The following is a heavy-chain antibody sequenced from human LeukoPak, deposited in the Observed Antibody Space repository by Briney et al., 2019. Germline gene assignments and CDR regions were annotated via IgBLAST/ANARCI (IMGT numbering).Heavy chain of an antibody. CDR2: INEDGSAK. Sequence: GGSLRLSCGASGFTFSNYWMTWVRQAPGKGLEWVANINEDGSAKYYVGSVKGRFTISRDNAKNTLYLQMNSLRVDETAVYYCATDSFSISSISLPGADAFDIWGQGTMVTVSS. D-gene: IGHD3-3*02. V-gene: IGHV3-7*01. J-gene: IGHJ3*02. CDR3: ATDSFSISSISLPGADAFDI. CDR1: GFTFSNYW.